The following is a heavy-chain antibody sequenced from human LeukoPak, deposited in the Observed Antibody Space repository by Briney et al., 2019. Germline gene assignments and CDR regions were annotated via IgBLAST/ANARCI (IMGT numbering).Heavy chain of an antibody. J-gene: IGHJ4*02. V-gene: IGHV4-61*02. D-gene: IGHD2-21*02. CDR1: GGSISSGSYY. CDR2: IYTSGST. CDR3: AREGRLKGAVDY. Sequence: SETLSLTCTVSGGSISSGSYYWSWIRQPAGKGLEWIGRIYTSGSTNYNPSLKSRVTISVDTSKNQFSLKLSSVTAADTAVYYCAREGRLKGAVDYWGQGTLVTVSS.